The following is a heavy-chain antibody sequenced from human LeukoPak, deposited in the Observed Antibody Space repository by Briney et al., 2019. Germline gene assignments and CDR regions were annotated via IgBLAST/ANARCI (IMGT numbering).Heavy chain of an antibody. CDR2: ISGNGYST. CDR3: ANRGADYYGSGNWFDP. CDR1: GLTFSSYA. D-gene: IGHD3-10*01. J-gene: IGHJ5*02. Sequence: PGGSLRLSCAASGLTFSSYAMSWVRQAPGKGLEWVSTISGNGYSTYYADSVKGRFTISRDNSKNTLYLQMNGLRAEDTAVYYCANRGADYYGSGNWFDPWGQGTLVTVSS. V-gene: IGHV3-23*01.